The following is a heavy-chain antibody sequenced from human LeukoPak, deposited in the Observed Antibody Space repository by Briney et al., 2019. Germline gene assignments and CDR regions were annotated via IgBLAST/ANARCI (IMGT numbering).Heavy chain of an antibody. V-gene: IGHV3-48*01. CDR2: ISSSSSTI. J-gene: IGHJ4*02. CDR1: GFTFSSYS. Sequence: GGSLRLSCAASGFTFSSYSMNWVRQAPGKGLEWVSYISSSSSTIYYADSVKGRFTISRDNSKNTLYLQMDSLRAEDTAVYYCARDRGVGATTRSYYFDYWGQGTLVTVSS. D-gene: IGHD1-26*01. CDR3: ARDRGVGATTRSYYFDY.